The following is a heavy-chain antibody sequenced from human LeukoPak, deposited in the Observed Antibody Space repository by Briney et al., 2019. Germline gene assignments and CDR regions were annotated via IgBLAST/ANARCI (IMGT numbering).Heavy chain of an antibody. D-gene: IGHD4-17*01. J-gene: IGHJ5*02. CDR2: IYSGDTT. CDR3: VREFYGP. V-gene: IGHV3-66*01. Sequence: GGSLRLSCTASGFSVNNNYISWVRQAPGRGLEWVSVIYSGDTTFYAGSVKDRFTISRDNSKNTVCLQMNNLRGEDTAMYYCVREFYGPWGQGTLVTVSS. CDR1: GFSVNNNY.